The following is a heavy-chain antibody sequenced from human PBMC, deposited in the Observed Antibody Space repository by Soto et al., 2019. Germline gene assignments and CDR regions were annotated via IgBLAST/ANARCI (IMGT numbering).Heavy chain of an antibody. D-gene: IGHD1-1*01. CDR3: ARGRYGDY. J-gene: IGHJ4*02. CDR2: ISAHNGNT. V-gene: IGHV1-18*01. CDR1: GYTFTSYG. Sequence: QVHLVQSGAEVKKPGASVKVSCKGSGYTFTSYGITWVRQAPGQGLEWMGWISAHNGNTDYAQKLQARVTVTRDTSTSTAYMALRGPRSDDTAVYYCARGRYGDYWGQGAVVTVSS.